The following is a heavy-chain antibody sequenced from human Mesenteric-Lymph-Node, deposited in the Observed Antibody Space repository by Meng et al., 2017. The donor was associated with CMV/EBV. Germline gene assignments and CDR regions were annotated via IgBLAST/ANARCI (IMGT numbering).Heavy chain of an antibody. CDR3: ARGRGFFSFDP. CDR2: ISDSGYTM. D-gene: IGHD3-10*01. CDR1: GLTLSDSY. Sequence: GESLKISCAASGLTLSDSYTNWIRQAPGKGLEWLSYISDSGYTMYYTDSVKGRFTISRDNANNSVYLEMNSLRAEDTAVYYCARGRGFFSFDPWGQGTLVTVSS. J-gene: IGHJ5*02. V-gene: IGHV3-11*04.